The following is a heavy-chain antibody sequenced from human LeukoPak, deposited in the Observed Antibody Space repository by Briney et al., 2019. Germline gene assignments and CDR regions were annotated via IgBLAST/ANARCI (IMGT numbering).Heavy chain of an antibody. CDR2: INHSGST. D-gene: IGHD6-19*01. CDR1: GGSFSGYY. V-gene: IGHV4-34*01. CDR3: ARDGYSSGWYVFDY. Sequence: SETLSLTCAVYGGSFSGYYWSWIRQPPGKGLEWIGEINHSGSTNYNPCLKSRVTISVDTSKNQFSLKLSSVTAADTAVYYCARDGYSSGWYVFDYWGQGTLVTVSS. J-gene: IGHJ4*02.